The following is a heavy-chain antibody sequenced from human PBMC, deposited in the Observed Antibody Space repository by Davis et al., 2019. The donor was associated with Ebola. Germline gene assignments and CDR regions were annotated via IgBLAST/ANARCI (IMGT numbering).Heavy chain of an antibody. CDR2: ISHDGSSK. Sequence: GESLKISCAASGFTFSSDVIHWVRQAPGKGPEWVAVISHDGSSKYYADSVKGRFAIFRDNSKNSLYLQMNSLRAEDTAVYYCAKGPQWFGDLVRGYRFAHWGQGTLVTVSS. J-gene: IGHJ4*02. CDR1: GFTFSSDV. CDR3: AKGPQWFGDLVRGYRFAH. D-gene: IGHD3-10*01. V-gene: IGHV3-30*18.